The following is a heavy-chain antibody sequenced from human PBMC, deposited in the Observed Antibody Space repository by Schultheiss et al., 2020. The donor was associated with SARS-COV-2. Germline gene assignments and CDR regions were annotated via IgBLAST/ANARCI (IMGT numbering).Heavy chain of an antibody. V-gene: IGHV4-30-4*01. Sequence: SETLSLTCTVSGGSISSGDYYWSWIRQPPGKGLEWIGYIYYSGSTYYNPSLKSRVTMSVDTSKNQFSLKLSSVTAADTAVYYCARDGGPASGMDVWGQGTTVTVSS. D-gene: IGHD3-16*01. J-gene: IGHJ6*02. CDR1: GGSISSGDYY. CDR2: IYYSGST. CDR3: ARDGGPASGMDV.